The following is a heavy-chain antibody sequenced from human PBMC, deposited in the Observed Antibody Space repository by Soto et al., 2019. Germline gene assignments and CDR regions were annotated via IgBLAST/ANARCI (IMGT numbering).Heavy chain of an antibody. D-gene: IGHD3-3*01. J-gene: IGHJ4*02. CDR1: GFTFSSYA. Sequence: GGSLRLSCAASGFTFSSYAMSWVRQAPGKGLEWVSAISGSGGSTNYADSVKGRFTISRDNSKNTLYLQMNSLRAEDTAVYYCAKPPRSGYYMYFDYWGQGTLVTVSS. V-gene: IGHV3-23*01. CDR2: ISGSGGST. CDR3: AKPPRSGYYMYFDY.